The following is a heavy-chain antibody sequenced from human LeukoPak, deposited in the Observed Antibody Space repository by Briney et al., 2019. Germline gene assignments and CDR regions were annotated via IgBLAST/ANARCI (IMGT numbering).Heavy chain of an antibody. CDR3: ARGGGLRYYYYYYYMDV. Sequence: SETLSLTCTVSGGSISSSSYYWGWIRQPPGKGLEWIGSIYYSGSTYYNPSLKSRVTISVDTSKNQFSLKLSSVTAADTAVYYCARGGGLRYYYYYYYMDVWGKGTTVTVSS. D-gene: IGHD5-12*01. V-gene: IGHV4-39*07. CDR1: GGSISSSSYY. J-gene: IGHJ6*03. CDR2: IYYSGST.